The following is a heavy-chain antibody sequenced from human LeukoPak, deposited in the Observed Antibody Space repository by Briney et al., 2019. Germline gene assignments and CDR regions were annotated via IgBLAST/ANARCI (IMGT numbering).Heavy chain of an antibody. V-gene: IGHV1-18*01. Sequence: ASVKVSCKASGYTFTSYGISWVRQAPGQGLEWMGWISAYNGNTNYAQKLQGRVTMTTDTSTSTAYMELRSLRSDDTAVYYCARGRPLYCSSTSCAPRDWFDPWGQGTLVTVSS. J-gene: IGHJ5*02. D-gene: IGHD2-2*01. CDR2: ISAYNGNT. CDR3: ARGRPLYCSSTSCAPRDWFDP. CDR1: GYTFTSYG.